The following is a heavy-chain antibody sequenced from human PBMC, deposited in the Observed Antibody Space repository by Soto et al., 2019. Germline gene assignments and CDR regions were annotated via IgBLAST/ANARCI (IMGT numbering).Heavy chain of an antibody. J-gene: IGHJ4*02. D-gene: IGHD5-12*01. CDR3: AKDGEDGYNLDY. Sequence: HVQLVESGGGVVQPGRSLRLSCAASGFTFSSYGMHWVRQAPGKGLEWVAVISYDGSNKYYADSVKGRFTISRDNSKNTLYLQMNSLRAEDTAVYYCAKDGEDGYNLDYWGQGTLVTVSS. CDR1: GFTFSSYG. CDR2: ISYDGSNK. V-gene: IGHV3-30*18.